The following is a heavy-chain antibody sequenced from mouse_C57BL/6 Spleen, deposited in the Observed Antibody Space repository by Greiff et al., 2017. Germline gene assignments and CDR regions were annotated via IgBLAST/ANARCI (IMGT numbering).Heavy chain of an antibody. CDR1: GYTFTSYW. V-gene: IGHV1-69*01. CDR3: ARSLLGY. J-gene: IGHJ2*01. CDR2: IDPSDSYT. D-gene: IGHD2-10*01. Sequence: QVQLQQPGAELVMPGASVKLSCKASGYTFTSYWMHWVKQRPGQGLEWIGEIDPSDSYTNYNQTFKGKSTLTVDKSSSTAYMQLSSLTSEDSAVYYCARSLLGYWGKGTTLTVSS.